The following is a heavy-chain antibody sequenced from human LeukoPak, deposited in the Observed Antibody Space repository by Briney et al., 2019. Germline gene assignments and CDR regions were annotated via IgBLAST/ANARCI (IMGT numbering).Heavy chain of an antibody. CDR3: ARDEVGGSYAY. V-gene: IGHV3-23*01. J-gene: IGHJ4*02. D-gene: IGHD1-26*01. Sequence: GGSLRLSCAASGFMFKNYAMIWVRQAPGKGLEWVSTISGTGGSTYYADSVKGRFSISRDNSKNTLYLQMNSLRAEDTAVYYCARDEVGGSYAYWGQGTLVTVSS. CDR1: GFMFKNYA. CDR2: ISGTGGST.